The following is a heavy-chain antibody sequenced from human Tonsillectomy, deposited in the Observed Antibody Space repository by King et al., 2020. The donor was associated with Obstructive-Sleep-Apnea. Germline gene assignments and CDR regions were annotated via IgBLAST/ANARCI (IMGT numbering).Heavy chain of an antibody. CDR2: IYYSGST. D-gene: IGHD1-26*01. CDR3: ARHYSGSSYYFDY. Sequence: VQLQESGPGLVKPSETLSLTCTVSGGSISSYYWSWIRQPPGKGLEWIGYIYYSGSTNYNPSLKSRATISVDTSKNQFSLKLSSVTAADTAVYYCARHYSGSSYYFDYWGQGTLVTVSS. CDR1: GGSISSYY. V-gene: IGHV4-59*08. J-gene: IGHJ4*02.